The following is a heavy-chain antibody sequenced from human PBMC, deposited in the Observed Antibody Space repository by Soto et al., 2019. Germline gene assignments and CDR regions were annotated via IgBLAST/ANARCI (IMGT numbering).Heavy chain of an antibody. CDR1: GFGDFTFSNFW. CDR2: IFPGGST. D-gene: IGHD3-9*01. J-gene: IGHJ4*02. CDR3: AKDRQPDGIWTFDL. Sequence: GGSLRLSCVVSGFGDFTFSNFWMNWVRQAPGKGLEWVAGIFPGGSTYYANSVKGRFTISRDHSQSSVFLQMSSLRDEDTAVYYCAKDRQPDGIWTFDLWGQGTLVTVSS. V-gene: IGHV3-23*03.